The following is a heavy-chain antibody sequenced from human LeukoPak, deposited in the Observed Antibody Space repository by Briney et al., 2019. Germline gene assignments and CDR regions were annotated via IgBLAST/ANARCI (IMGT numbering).Heavy chain of an antibody. CDR3: ARGDYGDYNFPFDY. CDR1: GFTFSYYT. D-gene: IGHD4-17*01. CDR2: ISRSSTYI. Sequence: GGSLRLSSAASGFTFSYYTMNWVRQAPGKGLEWVSSISRSSTYIYYADSLKGRFTISRDNAKDSLSLQMNSLRAEDTAVYYCARGDYGDYNFPFDYWGQGTLVTVSS. V-gene: IGHV3-21*01. J-gene: IGHJ4*02.